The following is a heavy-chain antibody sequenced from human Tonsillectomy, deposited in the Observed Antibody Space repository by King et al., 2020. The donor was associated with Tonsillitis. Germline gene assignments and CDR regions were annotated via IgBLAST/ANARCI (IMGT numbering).Heavy chain of an antibody. CDR3: ARSHSSGGAGRFAPPPGAP. V-gene: IGHV3-33*05. Sequence: VQLVESGGGVVQPGRSLRLSCAASGFTFTDYGMHWVRQAPGKGLEWVAVISYYGGYRYYADSLKGRFNISRDTSKNTLYLQMNSLRAEDTAVYYCARSHSSGGAGRFAPPPGAPWGQGTLVTVSS. D-gene: IGHD2-15*01. CDR1: GFTFTDYG. J-gene: IGHJ5*02. CDR2: ISYYGGYR.